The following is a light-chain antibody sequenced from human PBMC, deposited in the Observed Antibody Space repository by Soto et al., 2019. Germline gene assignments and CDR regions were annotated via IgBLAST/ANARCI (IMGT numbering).Light chain of an antibody. Sequence: DIQMTQSPLSLSASVGDRVTITCRASQSIGSHLNWYQQKPWKAPKRLIYAASSLQGGVPSSFSGIGSGTDFTLTISSLQPEDFATHYCQQSYSTSWTFGQGNTVEIK. J-gene: IGKJ1*01. CDR2: AAS. CDR1: QSIGSH. CDR3: QQSYSTSWT. V-gene: IGKV1-39*01.